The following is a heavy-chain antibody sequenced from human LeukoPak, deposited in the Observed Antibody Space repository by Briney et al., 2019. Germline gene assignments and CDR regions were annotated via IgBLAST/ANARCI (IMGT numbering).Heavy chain of an antibody. CDR3: AKDRGRWLQFDAFDS. CDR1: AFTFDDYT. J-gene: IGHJ3*02. V-gene: IGHV3-43*01. D-gene: IGHD5-24*01. CDR2: ISWDDGTR. Sequence: PGGSLRLSSPASAFTFDDYTMHCVRQAPGEGLEWVSLISWDDGTRYYADSVKGQFTIPRENSKNSQYLQMNSLRPEDTALYYCAKDRGRWLQFDAFDSWGQGTMVTVS.